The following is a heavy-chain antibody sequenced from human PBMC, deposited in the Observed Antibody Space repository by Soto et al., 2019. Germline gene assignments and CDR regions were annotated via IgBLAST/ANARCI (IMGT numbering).Heavy chain of an antibody. CDR1: GGSVNSGGYS. CDR2: ISPSGSP. Sequence: PSETLSLTCSVSGGSVNSGGYSWSWIRQPPGKGLEWIGFISPSGSPAYNPSLKSRVTISVDRSNNQISLELSSVTAADTAVYYCARGVLAWGPGTLVTV. D-gene: IGHD2-8*01. V-gene: IGHV4-30-2*01. J-gene: IGHJ5*02. CDR3: ARGVLA.